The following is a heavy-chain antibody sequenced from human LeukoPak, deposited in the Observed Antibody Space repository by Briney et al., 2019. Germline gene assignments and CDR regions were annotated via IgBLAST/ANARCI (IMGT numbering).Heavy chain of an antibody. CDR3: ASISRLAPVDP. D-gene: IGHD2-21*01. Sequence: GASVKVSCKASGYTFTSYEINWVRQATGQGLEWMGWMNPNSGNTGYAQKFQGRVTMTRDTSISTAYMELSRLRSDDTAVYYCASISRLAPVDPWGQGTLVTVSS. CDR2: MNPNSGNT. V-gene: IGHV1-8*01. J-gene: IGHJ5*02. CDR1: GYTFTSYE.